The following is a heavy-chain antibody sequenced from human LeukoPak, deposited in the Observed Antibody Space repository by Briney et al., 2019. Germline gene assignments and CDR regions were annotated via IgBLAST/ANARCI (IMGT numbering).Heavy chain of an antibody. J-gene: IGHJ5*02. CDR1: GGTFISYA. CDR2: IIPIFGTA. Sequence: SVKVSCKASGGTFISYAISWVRQAPGQGLEWMGGIIPIFGTANYAQKFQGRVTITADESTSTAYMELSSLRSEDTAVYYCARNPKSAIVLMVYAIDSWFDPWGQGTLVTVSS. CDR3: ARNPKSAIVLMVYAIDSWFDP. V-gene: IGHV1-69*13. D-gene: IGHD2-8*01.